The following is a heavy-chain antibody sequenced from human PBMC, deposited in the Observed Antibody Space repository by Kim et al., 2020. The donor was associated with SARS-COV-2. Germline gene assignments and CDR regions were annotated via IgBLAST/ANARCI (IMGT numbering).Heavy chain of an antibody. CDR2: ISSSSSYI. V-gene: IGHV3-21*01. J-gene: IGHJ6*02. CDR3: ARDRLEYRDQLLGYYYYGMDV. Sequence: GGSLRLSCAASGFTFSSYSMNWVRQAPGKGLEWVSSISSSSSYIYYADSVKGRFTISRDNAKNSLYLQMNSLRAEDTAVYYCARDRLEYRDQLLGYYYYGMDVWGQGTTVSVSS. D-gene: IGHD2-2*01. CDR1: GFTFSSYS.